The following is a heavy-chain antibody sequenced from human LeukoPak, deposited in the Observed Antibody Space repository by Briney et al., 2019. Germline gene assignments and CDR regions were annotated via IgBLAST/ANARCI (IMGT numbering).Heavy chain of an antibody. CDR3: ARGGYPTDDAFDI. Sequence: SVKVSCRASGGTFSSYATSWVRQPPGQGLEWMGRIIPIFGTANYAQKFQGRVTITTDESTSTAYMELSSLRSEDTAVYYCARGGYPTDDAFDIWGQGTMVTVSS. V-gene: IGHV1-69*05. J-gene: IGHJ3*02. CDR1: GGTFSSYA. D-gene: IGHD3-22*01. CDR2: IIPIFGTA.